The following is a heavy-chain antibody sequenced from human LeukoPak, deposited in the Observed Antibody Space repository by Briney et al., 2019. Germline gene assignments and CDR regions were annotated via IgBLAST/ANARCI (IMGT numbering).Heavy chain of an antibody. CDR2: ISAYNGNT. V-gene: IGHV1-18*01. J-gene: IGHJ3*02. CDR1: GYTFTCYG. Sequence: ASVKVSCKASGYTFTCYGISWVRQAPGQGLEWMGWISAYNGNTNYAQKLQGRVTMTTDTSTSTAYMELRSLRSDDTAVCYCARAGSGYYVPDAFDIWGQGTMVTVSS. D-gene: IGHD3-10*02. CDR3: ARAGSGYYVPDAFDI.